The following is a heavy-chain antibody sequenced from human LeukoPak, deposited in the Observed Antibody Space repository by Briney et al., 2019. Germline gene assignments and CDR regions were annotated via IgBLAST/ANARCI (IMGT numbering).Heavy chain of an antibody. V-gene: IGHV3-23*01. Sequence: GGSLRLSCAASGFTFTNFAMTWVRQAPGKGLEWVSGIGGSGGSTYYADSVKGRFTISRDNSKNTVSLQMNTLRAEDTAVYYCAKGGWLRQGANDYWGQGTLVTVSS. CDR1: GFTFTNFA. J-gene: IGHJ4*02. D-gene: IGHD5-12*01. CDR2: IGGSGGST. CDR3: AKGGWLRQGANDY.